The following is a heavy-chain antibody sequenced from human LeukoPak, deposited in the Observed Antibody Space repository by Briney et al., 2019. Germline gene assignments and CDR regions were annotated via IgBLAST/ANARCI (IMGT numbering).Heavy chain of an antibody. V-gene: IGHV4-4*07. CDR1: GGSISSYY. Sequence: SETLSLTCTVSGGSISSYYRSWIRQPAGKGLEWIGRIYTSGSTNYNPSLKSRVTMSVDTSKNQFSLKLSSVTAADTAVYYCARDLSVSYGSGSYYNWFDPWGQGTLVTVSS. CDR2: IYTSGST. J-gene: IGHJ5*02. CDR3: ARDLSVSYGSGSYYNWFDP. D-gene: IGHD3-10*01.